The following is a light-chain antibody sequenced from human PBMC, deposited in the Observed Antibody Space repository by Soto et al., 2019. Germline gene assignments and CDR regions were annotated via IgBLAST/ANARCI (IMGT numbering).Light chain of an antibody. J-gene: IGKJ4*01. Sequence: DIQMTQSTSTLSASVGDRVTITCRASRSMSRWLAWAQQEPGKATKLLIFDASALESGVPSRFSGRGSGTEFTPTISRLQPDDFATYYCQHYNTYFLTFGGGTKVDI. V-gene: IGKV1-5*01. CDR3: QHYNTYFLT. CDR1: RSMSRW. CDR2: DAS.